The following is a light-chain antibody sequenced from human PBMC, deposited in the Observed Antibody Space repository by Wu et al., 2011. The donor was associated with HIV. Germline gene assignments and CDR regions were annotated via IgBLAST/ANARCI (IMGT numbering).Light chain of an antibody. CDR1: N. J-gene: IGKJ1*01. Sequence: NLAWYQQNLARLPGSSSMVHPPGSTGLPARFSGSGSGTEFTLTISSLQPEDVATYYCQKYNTAPWTFGQGTKVEMK. CDR3: QKYNTAPWT. CDR2: VHP. V-gene: IGKV3-15*01.